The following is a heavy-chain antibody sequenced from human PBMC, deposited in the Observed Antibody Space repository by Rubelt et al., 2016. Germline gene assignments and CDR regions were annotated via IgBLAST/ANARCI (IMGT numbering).Heavy chain of an antibody. V-gene: IGHV1-18*01. J-gene: IGHJ4*02. CDR3: AGVEYYYDSSGYSDY. CDR1: GGTFRSYA. CDR2: MSAYNGNT. D-gene: IGHD3-22*01. Sequence: QVQLVQSGAEVKKPGSSVKVSCKASGGTFRSYAISLVRQAPGQGLEWMGRMSAYNGNTNYAQKRKGRVTMTTYRATRTAYMGLRSLRSDDTAVYYCAGVEYYYDSSGYSDYWGQGTLVTVSS.